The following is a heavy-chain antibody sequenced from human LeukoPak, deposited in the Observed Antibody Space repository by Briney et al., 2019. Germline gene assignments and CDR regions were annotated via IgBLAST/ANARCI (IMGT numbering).Heavy chain of an antibody. Sequence: PSETLSLTCTVSGGSISSGGYYWTWIRQHPGKGLEWIGHIYYTGSTSYNPSLKSRVTISVDTSKKQFSLKLTSVTAADTAVYYCARRWFVGSGPNWFDPWGQGILVTVSS. CDR2: IYYTGST. D-gene: IGHD3-10*01. CDR3: ARRWFVGSGPNWFDP. J-gene: IGHJ5*02. V-gene: IGHV4-31*03. CDR1: GGSISSGGYY.